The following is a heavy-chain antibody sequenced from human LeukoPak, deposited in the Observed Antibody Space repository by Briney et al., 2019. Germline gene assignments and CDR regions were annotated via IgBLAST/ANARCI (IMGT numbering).Heavy chain of an antibody. Sequence: GGSLRLSCAASGFTVSSNYMSWVRQAPGKGLEWVSVIYSGGSTYYADSVKGRFTISRDNSKNTLYLQMNSLRAEDTVVYYCARGMRLRSWFDPWGQGTLVTVSS. CDR2: IYSGGST. J-gene: IGHJ5*02. CDR3: ARGMRLRSWFDP. CDR1: GFTVSSNY. V-gene: IGHV3-53*01. D-gene: IGHD2-21*02.